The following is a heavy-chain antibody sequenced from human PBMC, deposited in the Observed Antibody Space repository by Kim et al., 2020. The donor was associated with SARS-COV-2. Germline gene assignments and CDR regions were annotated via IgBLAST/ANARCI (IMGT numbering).Heavy chain of an antibody. V-gene: IGHV3-7*01. CDR1: EFTFSSYW. Sequence: GGSLRLSCGASEFTFSSYWMTWVRQAPGQGLEWVANIKQDGSEKYYADSVKGRFTISRDNAKNSLFLQMNSLRAEDTALYYCARYQNRNFDTWGHGTLVTVSS. J-gene: IGHJ4*01. D-gene: IGHD2-2*01. CDR2: IKQDGSEK. CDR3: ARYQNRNFDT.